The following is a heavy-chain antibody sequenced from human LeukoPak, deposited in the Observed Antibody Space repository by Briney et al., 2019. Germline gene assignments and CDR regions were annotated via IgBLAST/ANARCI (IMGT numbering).Heavy chain of an antibody. D-gene: IGHD1-26*01. CDR1: GGSISSGGYY. CDR3: ARGRPVGATLPFDY. V-gene: IGHV4-31*03. J-gene: IGHJ4*02. Sequence: PSETLSLTCTVSGGSISSGGYYWSWIRQHPGKGLEWIGYIYYSGSTYYNPSLKSRVTISVDTSKNQFSLKLSSVTAADTAVYYCARGRPVGATLPFDYWGQGTLVTVSS. CDR2: IYYSGST.